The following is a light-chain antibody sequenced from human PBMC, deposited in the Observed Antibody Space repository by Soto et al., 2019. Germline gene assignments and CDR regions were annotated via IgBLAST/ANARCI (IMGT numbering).Light chain of an antibody. CDR1: LSDVGGYNL. CDR3: CAYAGSPLV. J-gene: IGLJ1*01. V-gene: IGLV2-23*01. CDR2: EGD. Sequence: QSALTQPASVSGSPGQSITISCTGSLSDVGGYNLVSWYQQHPGKVPKLMIYEGDKRPAGVSNRFSGSKSGNTASLTISGLQAEDAANYYCCAYAGSPLVFGSGNKLTVL.